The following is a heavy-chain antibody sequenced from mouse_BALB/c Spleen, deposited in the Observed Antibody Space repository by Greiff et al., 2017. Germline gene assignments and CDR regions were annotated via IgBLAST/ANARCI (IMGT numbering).Heavy chain of an antibody. D-gene: IGHD1-1*01. CDR1: GYSFTSYW. V-gene: IGHV1-9*01. CDR3: ARGYYYGSSPYYYAMDY. CDR2: ILPGSGST. Sequence: QVQLQQPGAELVRPGASVKLSCKASGYSFTSYWMNWVKQRPGQGLEWIGEILPGSGSTNYNEKFKGKATFTADTSSNTAYMQLSSLTSEDSAVYYCARGYYYGSSPYYYAMDYWGQGTSVTVSS. J-gene: IGHJ4*01.